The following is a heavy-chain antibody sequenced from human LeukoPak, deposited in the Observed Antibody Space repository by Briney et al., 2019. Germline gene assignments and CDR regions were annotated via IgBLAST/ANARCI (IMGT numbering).Heavy chain of an antibody. V-gene: IGHV4-61*02. Sequence: PSQTLSLTCTVSGGPISSGSYYWSWIRQPAGKGLEWIGRIYTSGSTNYNPSLKSRVTISVDTSKNQFSLKLSSVTAADTAVYYCAREPLYCSSTSCYRDRGPNDAFDIWGQGAMVTVSS. J-gene: IGHJ3*02. CDR2: IYTSGST. CDR3: AREPLYCSSTSCYRDRGPNDAFDI. D-gene: IGHD2-2*01. CDR1: GGPISSGSYY.